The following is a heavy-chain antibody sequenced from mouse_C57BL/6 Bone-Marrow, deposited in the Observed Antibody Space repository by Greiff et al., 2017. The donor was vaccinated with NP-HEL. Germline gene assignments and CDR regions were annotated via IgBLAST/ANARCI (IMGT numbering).Heavy chain of an antibody. Sequence: QVQLQQPGAELVMPGASVKLSCKASGYTFTSYWMHWVKQRPGQGLEWIGELDPSDSYTNYNQKFKGKSTLTVDKSSSTAYMQLSSLTSEDSAVYYCARSSDYYGSSYFDYWGQGTTLTVSS. CDR1: GYTFTSYW. D-gene: IGHD1-1*01. V-gene: IGHV1-69*01. CDR3: ARSSDYYGSSYFDY. CDR2: LDPSDSYT. J-gene: IGHJ2*01.